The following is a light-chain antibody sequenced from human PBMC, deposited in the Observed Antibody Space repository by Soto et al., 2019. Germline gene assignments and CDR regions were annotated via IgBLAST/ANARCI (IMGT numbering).Light chain of an antibody. CDR3: GTWDSSLSAGWGV. CDR1: SSNIGNNY. Sequence: QSVLTQPPSVSAAPGQKVTISCSGSSSNIGNNYVSWYQHLPGTAPKLLIYDNNKRPSGIPDRFSGSKSGTSATLGITGLQTGDEADYYCGTWDSSLSAGWGVFGGGTKVTVL. CDR2: DNN. J-gene: IGLJ2*01. V-gene: IGLV1-51*01.